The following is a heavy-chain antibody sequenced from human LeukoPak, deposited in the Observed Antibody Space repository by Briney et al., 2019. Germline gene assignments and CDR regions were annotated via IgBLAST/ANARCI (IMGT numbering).Heavy chain of an antibody. J-gene: IGHJ5*02. V-gene: IGHV4-34*01. CDR1: GGSFSGYY. CDR2: INHSGST. Sequence: PSETLSLTCAVYGGSFSGYYWSWIRQPPGKGLEWIGEINHSGSTNYNPSLKSRVTISVDTSKNQFSLKLSSVTAADTAVYYCARGRRVYSSSSRKNWFDPWGQGTLVTVSS. CDR3: ARGRRVYSSSSRKNWFDP. D-gene: IGHD6-6*01.